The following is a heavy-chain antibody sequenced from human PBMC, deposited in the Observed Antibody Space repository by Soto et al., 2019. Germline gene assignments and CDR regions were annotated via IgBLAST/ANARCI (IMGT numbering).Heavy chain of an antibody. CDR1: GYTFSSYY. CDR3: TSCSSTSCYFRS. V-gene: IGHV1-46*03. Sequence: ASVKVSCKASGYTFSSYYIHWVRQAPGQGLEWMGVINPSSGSASHAQKFQGRVTMTRDTSTSTVYLELSSLRSEDTAVYYCTSCSSTSCYFRSWXQGTLVTVSS. CDR2: INPSSGSA. D-gene: IGHD2-2*01. J-gene: IGHJ5*02.